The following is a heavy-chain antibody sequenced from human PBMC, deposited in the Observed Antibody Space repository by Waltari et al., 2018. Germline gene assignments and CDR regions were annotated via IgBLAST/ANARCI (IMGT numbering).Heavy chain of an antibody. Sequence: QVQLVQSGPEVKKPGASVKVSSKASGYTFSSYGITWGRRAPGQGLDWMGWSLRHNGHTNYAQKLQGTVPLTKDPSRPTSYLELSDLRSDDTAVYYCASVVHEYGDRGWFDPWCQGTLVTVSS. CDR1: GYTFSSYG. V-gene: IGHV1-18*01. CDR2: SLRHNGHT. D-gene: IGHD4-17*01. CDR3: ASVVHEYGDRGWFDP. J-gene: IGHJ5*02.